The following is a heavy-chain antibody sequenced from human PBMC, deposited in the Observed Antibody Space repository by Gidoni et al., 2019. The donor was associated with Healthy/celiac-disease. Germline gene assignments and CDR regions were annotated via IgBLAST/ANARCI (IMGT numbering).Heavy chain of an antibody. V-gene: IGHV5-51*01. CDR1: GYSFTSYW. D-gene: IGHD3-22*01. J-gene: IGHJ4*02. Sequence: EVQLVQSGAEVKKPGESPKISCKGSGYSFTSYWIGWVRQMPGKGLEWMGIIYPGDSDTRYSPSFQGQVTISADKSISTAYLQWSSLKASDTAMYYCARAPPTYYYDSNGGAYWGQVTLVTVSS. CDR3: ARAPPTYYYDSNGGAY. CDR2: IYPGDSDT.